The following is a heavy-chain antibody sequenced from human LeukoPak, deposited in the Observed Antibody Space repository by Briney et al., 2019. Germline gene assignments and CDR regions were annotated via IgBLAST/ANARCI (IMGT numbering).Heavy chain of an antibody. CDR2: ISFDGSNK. D-gene: IGHD3-22*01. CDR3: AKGIRGYYDSSGQP. Sequence: GGSLRLSCAASGFTFSSYAMHWVRQPPAKGLEGWAVISFDGSNKYYAASVKGRFTISRDNSKNTLYLQMNSLRAEDTAVYYCAKGIRGYYDSSGQPWGQGTLVTVSS. J-gene: IGHJ4*02. CDR1: GFTFSSYA. V-gene: IGHV3-30-3*01.